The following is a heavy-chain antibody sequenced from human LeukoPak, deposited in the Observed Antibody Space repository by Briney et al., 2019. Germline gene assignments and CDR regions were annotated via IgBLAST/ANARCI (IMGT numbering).Heavy chain of an antibody. CDR1: GFTVSSNY. Sequence: GGSLRLSCAASGFTVSSNYMSWVRQAPGKGLEWVSVIYSGGSTYYSDYVKGRFTISRDNSKNTLYLQMNSLRAEDTAVYYCARVGNYYGSGSYFMSKTLYYYYYMDVWGKGTTVTVSS. CDR2: IYSGGST. D-gene: IGHD3-10*01. J-gene: IGHJ6*03. CDR3: ARVGNYYGSGSYFMSKTLYYYYYMDV. V-gene: IGHV3-53*01.